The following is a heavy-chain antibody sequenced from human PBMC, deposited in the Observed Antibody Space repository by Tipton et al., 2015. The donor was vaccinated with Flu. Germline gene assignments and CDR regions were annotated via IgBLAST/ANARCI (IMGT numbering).Heavy chain of an antibody. CDR3: AREVKVVVGARSHDAFDI. Sequence: TLSLTCTVSGGSISSYYWSWIRQPPGKGLEWIGYIYYSGSTNYNPSLKSRVTISVDTSKNQFSLKLSSVTAADTAVYYCAREVKVVVGARSHDAFDIWGQGTMVTVSS. D-gene: IGHD1-26*01. V-gene: IGHV4-59*01. CDR2: IYYSGST. J-gene: IGHJ3*02. CDR1: GGSISSYY.